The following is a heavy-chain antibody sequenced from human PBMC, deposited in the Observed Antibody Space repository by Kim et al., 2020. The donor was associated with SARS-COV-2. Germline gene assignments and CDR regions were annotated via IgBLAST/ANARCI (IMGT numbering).Heavy chain of an antibody. J-gene: IGHJ3*02. Sequence: SETLSLTCTVSGGSISSYYWSCIRRPPGKGLEWIGYIYYSGSTNYNPSLKSRVTISVDTSKNQFSLKLSSVTAADTAVYYCARERASAAMGPDAFDIWGQGTMVTVSS. V-gene: IGHV4-59*01. CDR2: IYYSGST. D-gene: IGHD2-2*01. CDR3: ARERASAAMGPDAFDI. CDR1: GGSISSYY.